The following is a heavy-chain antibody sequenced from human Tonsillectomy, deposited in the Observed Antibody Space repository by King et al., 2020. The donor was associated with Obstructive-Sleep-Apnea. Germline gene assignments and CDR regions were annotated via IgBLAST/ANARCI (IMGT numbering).Heavy chain of an antibody. Sequence: QLVQSGGGLVQPGGSLRLSCAASGFTFTDYTMNWVRQAPGKGLEWVSYISSSSTTIYNADSVKGRFSISRDTAGNSLFLQMSSLRAEDTAVYYCARDSKSGSEVGAFDIWGQGTMVTVSS. CDR2: ISSSSTTI. CDR1: GFTFTDYT. V-gene: IGHV3-48*04. J-gene: IGHJ3*02. D-gene: IGHD1-26*01. CDR3: ARDSKSGSEVGAFDI.